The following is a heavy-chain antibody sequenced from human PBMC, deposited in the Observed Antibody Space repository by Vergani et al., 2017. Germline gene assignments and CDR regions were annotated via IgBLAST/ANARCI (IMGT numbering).Heavy chain of an antibody. D-gene: IGHD3-22*01. CDR1: GFTFSSYA. J-gene: IGHJ4*02. CDR2: ISSNGGST. Sequence: EVQLVESGGGLVQPGGSLRLSCAASGFTFSSYAMHWVRQAPGKGLEYVSAISSNGGSTYYANSVKGRFTISRDNSKNTLYLQMGSLRAEDRAVYYCARDDYDSSGFDYWGQGTLVTVSS. V-gene: IGHV3-64*01. CDR3: ARDDYDSSGFDY.